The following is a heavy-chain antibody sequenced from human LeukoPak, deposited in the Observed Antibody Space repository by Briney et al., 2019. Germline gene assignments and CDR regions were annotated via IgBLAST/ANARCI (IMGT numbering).Heavy chain of an antibody. V-gene: IGHV3-43*01. Sequence: GGSLRLSCVASGFTFDEYSMHWVRQAPGKGLEWVSLITWDGGSTHYADSVKGRFIISRDNSKNSLYLQMNSLRTEDTALYYCAKDMLAGGGPFDYWGQGTLVTVSS. CDR2: ITWDGGST. D-gene: IGHD1-14*01. CDR1: GFTFDEYS. J-gene: IGHJ4*02. CDR3: AKDMLAGGGPFDY.